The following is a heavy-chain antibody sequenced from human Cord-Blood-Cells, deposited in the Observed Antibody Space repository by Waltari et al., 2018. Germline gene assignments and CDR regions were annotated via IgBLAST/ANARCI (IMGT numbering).Heavy chain of an antibody. J-gene: IGHJ3*02. CDR1: GYTFTGYY. CDR3: ARDFSSSSFAFDI. V-gene: IGHV1-2*02. Sequence: QVQLVQSGAEVKKPGASVKVSCKASGYTFTGYYMHWVRQAPGQGLERMGCINPNSGGTNYAQKFQGRVTMTRDTSISTAYMELGRLRSDDTAVYYCARDFSSSSFAFDIWGQGTMVTVSS. CDR2: INPNSGGT. D-gene: IGHD6-6*01.